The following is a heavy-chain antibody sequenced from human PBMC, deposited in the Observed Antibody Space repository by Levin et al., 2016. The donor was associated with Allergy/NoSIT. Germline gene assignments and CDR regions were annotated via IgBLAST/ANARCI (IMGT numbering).Heavy chain of an antibody. CDR2: IDPSDSYT. CDR3: ASGGYQLPDY. V-gene: IGHV5-10-1*01. J-gene: IGHJ4*02. D-gene: IGHD2-2*01. Sequence: VRQMPGKGLEWMGRIDPSDSYTNYSPSFQGHVTISADKSISTAYLQWSSLKASDTAMYYCASGGYQLPDYWGQGTLVTVSS.